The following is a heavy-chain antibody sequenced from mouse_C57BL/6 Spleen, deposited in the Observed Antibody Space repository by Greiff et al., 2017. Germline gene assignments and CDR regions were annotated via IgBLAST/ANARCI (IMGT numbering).Heavy chain of an antibody. V-gene: IGHV1-74*01. CDR1: GYTFTSYW. CDR3: AIPPICYYGSSYGYYDV. D-gene: IGHD1-1*01. Sequence: QVQLQHPGAELVKPGASVKVSCKASGYTFTSYWMHWVKQRPGQSLEWIGRIHPSDSDTKYNQKFKGKATLTVDKSSSTAYMQLISLTSENSAVYYCAIPPICYYGSSYGYYDVWGTGTTVTVSS. CDR2: IHPSDSDT. J-gene: IGHJ1*03.